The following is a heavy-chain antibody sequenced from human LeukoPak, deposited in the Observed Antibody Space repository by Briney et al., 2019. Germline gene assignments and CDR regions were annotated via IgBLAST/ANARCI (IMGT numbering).Heavy chain of an antibody. V-gene: IGHV3-23*01. J-gene: IGHJ4*02. Sequence: GGSLRLSCAASGFTFSSYAMSWVRQAPGKGLEWVSAISGSGGSTYYADSVKGRFTISRDNSKNTLYLQMNSLRAEDTAVYYCAKAPPTLNYDFWSGYYTDFDYWGQGALVTVSS. CDR3: AKAPPTLNYDFWSGYYTDFDY. D-gene: IGHD3-3*01. CDR2: ISGSGGST. CDR1: GFTFSSYA.